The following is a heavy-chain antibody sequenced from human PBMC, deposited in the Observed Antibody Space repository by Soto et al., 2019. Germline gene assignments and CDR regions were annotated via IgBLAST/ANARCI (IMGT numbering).Heavy chain of an antibody. CDR2: FIPVYRTL. CDR1: GGIFGNSA. CDR3: ATGVICIGYFTVDS. Sequence: QVLLVQSGAEVKKPGSSVKISCKASGGIFGNSAINWVRQTPGQGLEWLGGFIPVYRTLNYAQKFQGRVTITADESTGTAYMTLNSLASNDTAVYYCATGVICIGYFTVDSWGQGTRVTVSS. J-gene: IGHJ4*02. D-gene: IGHD3-3*01. V-gene: IGHV1-69*01.